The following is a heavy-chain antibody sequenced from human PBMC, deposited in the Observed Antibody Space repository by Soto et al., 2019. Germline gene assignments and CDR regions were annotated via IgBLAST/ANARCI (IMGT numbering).Heavy chain of an antibody. CDR2: ISYDGSNK. J-gene: IGHJ4*02. CDR1: GFTFSSYG. V-gene: IGHV3-30*18. Sequence: GGSLRLSCAASGFTFSSYGMHWVRQAPGKGLEWVAVISYDGSNKYYADSVKGRFTISRDNSKNTLYLQMNSLRAEDTAVYYCAKDGGYSPIYYFDYWGQGTLVTVSS. D-gene: IGHD3-10*01. CDR3: AKDGGYSPIYYFDY.